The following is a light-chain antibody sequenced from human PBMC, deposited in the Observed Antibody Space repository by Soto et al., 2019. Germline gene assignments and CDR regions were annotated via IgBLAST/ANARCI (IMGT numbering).Light chain of an antibody. CDR3: VQHYSYPLT. CDR1: QDLGTD. Sequence: DIQMTQSPSTLSGSVRDIFTITCWSSQDLGTDLGWYQQKPGKAPERLIYEASGLQSGVPSRFSGSGSGTEFTLTVSSLQPEDFATYYCVQHYSYPLTFGGGTKVDIK. J-gene: IGKJ4*01. V-gene: IGKV1-17*01. CDR2: EAS.